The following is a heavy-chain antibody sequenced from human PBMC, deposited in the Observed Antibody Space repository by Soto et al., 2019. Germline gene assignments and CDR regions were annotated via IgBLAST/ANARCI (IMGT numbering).Heavy chain of an antibody. Sequence: EVQLVETGGGLIQPGGSLRLSCAASGFTVSSNYMSWVRQAPGMGLEWVSVIYSGGSTYYADSVKGRFTISRDNSKNTLYLQMNSLRADDTAVYYCARDFPQNKAAAGTNAFDIWGQGTMVTVSS. CDR1: GFTVSSNY. J-gene: IGHJ3*02. V-gene: IGHV3-53*02. D-gene: IGHD6-13*01. CDR3: ARDFPQNKAAAGTNAFDI. CDR2: IYSGGST.